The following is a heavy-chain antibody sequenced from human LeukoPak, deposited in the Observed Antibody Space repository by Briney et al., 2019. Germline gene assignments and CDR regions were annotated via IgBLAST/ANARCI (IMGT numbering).Heavy chain of an antibody. J-gene: IGHJ6*02. V-gene: IGHV1-3*01. CDR1: GYTFTSYA. CDR2: INAGNGNT. Sequence: ASVKVSCKASGYTFTSYAIHWVRQAPGQRLEWMGWINAGNGNTKYSQKFQGRVTITRDTSASTAYMELSSLRSEDTAVYYCARDPMMTTVKTYYYYGMDVWGQGTTVTVSS. CDR3: ARDPMMTTVKTYYYYGMDV. D-gene: IGHD4-17*01.